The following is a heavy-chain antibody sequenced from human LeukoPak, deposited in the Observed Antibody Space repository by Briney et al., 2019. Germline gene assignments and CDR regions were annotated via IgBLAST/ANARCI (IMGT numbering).Heavy chain of an antibody. D-gene: IGHD4-11*01. Sequence: GGPLRLSCAASGFTFSSYAMHWVRQAPGKGLEWVAVISYDGSNKYYADSVKGRFTISRDNSKNTLYLQMNSLRAEDTAVYYCARDTLTVTTYYFDYWGQGTLVTVSS. J-gene: IGHJ4*02. CDR2: ISYDGSNK. V-gene: IGHV3-30-3*01. CDR3: ARDTLTVTTYYFDY. CDR1: GFTFSSYA.